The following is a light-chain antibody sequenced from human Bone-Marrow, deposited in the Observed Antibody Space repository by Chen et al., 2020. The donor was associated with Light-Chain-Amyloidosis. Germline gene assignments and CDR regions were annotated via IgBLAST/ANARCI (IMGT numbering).Light chain of an antibody. V-gene: IGLV3-21*02. Sequence: SYVLTPPSSVPVAPGQTATIACGGNNIGSTSVHWYQQTPGQAPLLVVYDDSDRPSGIPERLSGSNSGNTATLTISMVEAGDEADYYCQVWDRSSDRPVFGGGTKLTVL. CDR1: NIGSTS. J-gene: IGLJ3*02. CDR3: QVWDRSSDRPV. CDR2: DDS.